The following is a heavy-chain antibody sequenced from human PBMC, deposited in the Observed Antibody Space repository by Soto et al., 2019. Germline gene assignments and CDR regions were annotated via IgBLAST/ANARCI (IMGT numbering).Heavy chain of an antibody. CDR1: GGPISSSRSY. CDR3: ARRGLVGATTFDY. Sequence: SETLSLTCTVSGGPISSSRSYWGWIRQPPGKGLECIGSIYYSGSTYYSPSLKSRVTISVDTSKNQFSLKLSSVTAADTAVYYCARRGLVGATTFDYWGQGTLVTVSS. CDR2: IYYSGST. V-gene: IGHV4-39*01. D-gene: IGHD1-26*01. J-gene: IGHJ4*02.